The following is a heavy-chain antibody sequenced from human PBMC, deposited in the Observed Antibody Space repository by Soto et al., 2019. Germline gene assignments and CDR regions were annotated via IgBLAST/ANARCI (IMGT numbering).Heavy chain of an antibody. V-gene: IGHV4-30-4*01. CDR2: IYYSGST. J-gene: IGHJ4*02. CDR1: GGSISSGDYY. D-gene: IGHD3-3*01. Sequence: SETLSLTCTVSGGSISSGDYYWSWTRQPPGKGLEWIGYIYYSGSTYYNPSLKSRVTISVDTSKNQFSLKLSSVTAADTAVYYCASMSGSHFDYWGQGTLVTVSS. CDR3: ASMSGSHFDY.